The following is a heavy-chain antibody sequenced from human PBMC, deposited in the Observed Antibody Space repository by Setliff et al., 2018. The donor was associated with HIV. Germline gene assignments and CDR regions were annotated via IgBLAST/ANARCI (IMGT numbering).Heavy chain of an antibody. Sequence: SETLSLTCTVSGGSISSGSYYWSWIRQPAGKGLEWIGRIYSSGSTNYNPSLKSRVTISVDTSKNQFSLKLSSVTAADTAVYYCARVVRGVIYFDYWGQGTQVTVSS. J-gene: IGHJ4*02. CDR3: ARVVRGVIYFDY. CDR1: GGSISSGSYY. D-gene: IGHD3-10*01. V-gene: IGHV4-61*02. CDR2: IYSSGST.